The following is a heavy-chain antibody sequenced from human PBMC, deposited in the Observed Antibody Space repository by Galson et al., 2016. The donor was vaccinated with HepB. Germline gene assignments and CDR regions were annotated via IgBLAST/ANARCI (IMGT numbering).Heavy chain of an antibody. CDR3: AISPQALEHFDY. V-gene: IGHV1-46*01. CDR1: GYTFTNYY. J-gene: IGHJ4*02. D-gene: IGHD1-1*01. CDR2: INPTGSST. Sequence: SVKVSCKASGYTFTNYYMHWVRQAPGQGLQWMGIINPTGSSTSYAQKFQGGVTLTRDTSTSTVYMELSSLRSEDTAVYYCAISPQALEHFDYWGQGALVTVSA.